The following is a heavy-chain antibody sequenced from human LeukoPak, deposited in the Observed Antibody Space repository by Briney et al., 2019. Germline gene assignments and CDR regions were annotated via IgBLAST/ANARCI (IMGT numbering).Heavy chain of an antibody. CDR3: ARGDYYDSSGYYS. D-gene: IGHD3-22*01. CDR2: IYYSGST. Sequence: KPSETLSLTCTVSGDSIRRDNYYWSWIRQPPGKGLEWIGYIYYSGSTNYNPSLKSRVTISVDTSKNQFSLKLSSVTAADTAVYYCARGDYYDSSGYYSWGQGTLVTVSS. CDR1: GDSIRRDNYY. V-gene: IGHV4-61*01. J-gene: IGHJ4*02.